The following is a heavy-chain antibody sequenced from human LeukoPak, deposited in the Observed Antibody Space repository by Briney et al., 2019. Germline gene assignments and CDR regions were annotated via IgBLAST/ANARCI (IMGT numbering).Heavy chain of an antibody. CDR1: GGSFSGYY. CDR2: INHSGST. CDR3: ARGRGFGEF. D-gene: IGHD3-10*01. V-gene: IGHV4-34*01. J-gene: IGHJ4*02. Sequence: SETLSLTCAVYGGSFSGYYWSWIRQPPGKGLEWIGEINHSGSTNYNPSLKSRVTISVDTSKNQFSLKLSSVTAADTAVYYCARGRGFGEFGGQGTLVTVSS.